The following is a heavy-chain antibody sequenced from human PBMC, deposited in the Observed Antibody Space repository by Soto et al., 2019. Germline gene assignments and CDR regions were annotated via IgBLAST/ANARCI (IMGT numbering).Heavy chain of an antibody. CDR2: INPATGAA. D-gene: IGHD3-3*01. CDR3: ARGGGVGVAGSAAFDM. J-gene: IGHJ3*02. V-gene: IGHV1-2*02. Sequence: QLHLVQSGAVVKKPGASVTVSCSASGYPVTAYYMHWMRQAPGRGLEWMGGINPATGAAKYTQTFQGRVTMTRDTSRSTVFMELSGRTSEDPAVFSCARGGGVGVAGSAAFDMWGQGTVVTVSS. CDR1: GYPVTAYY.